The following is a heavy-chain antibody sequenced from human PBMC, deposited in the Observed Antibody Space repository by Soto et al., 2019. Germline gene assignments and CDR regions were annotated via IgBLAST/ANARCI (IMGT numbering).Heavy chain of an antibody. D-gene: IGHD5-18*01. CDR2: ISGSGGST. Sequence: GGSLRLSCAASGFTFSSYAMSWVRQAPGKGLEWVSAISGSGGSTYYPDSVKGRFTISRDNSKNTLYLQMNSLRAEDTAVYYCAKAGGALDTAMAYAEASNWFDPWGQGTLVTVSS. CDR1: GFTFSSYA. CDR3: AKAGGALDTAMAYAEASNWFDP. V-gene: IGHV3-23*01. J-gene: IGHJ5*02.